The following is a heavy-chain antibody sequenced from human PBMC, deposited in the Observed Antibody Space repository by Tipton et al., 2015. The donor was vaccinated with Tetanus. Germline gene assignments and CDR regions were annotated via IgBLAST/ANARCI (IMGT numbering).Heavy chain of an antibody. Sequence: SLRLSCKASGYTFSAHTMHWVRQAPGKGLEWVAYITNDGKFQYYADSVKGRFTISRDNSKSTFHLQLNSLRVDDTAVYYCAREGSNTWYYLDYWGQGARVAVSS. CDR3: AREGSNTWYYLDY. V-gene: IGHV3-30*04. D-gene: IGHD2-15*01. CDR1: GYTFSAHT. CDR2: ITNDGKFQ. J-gene: IGHJ4*02.